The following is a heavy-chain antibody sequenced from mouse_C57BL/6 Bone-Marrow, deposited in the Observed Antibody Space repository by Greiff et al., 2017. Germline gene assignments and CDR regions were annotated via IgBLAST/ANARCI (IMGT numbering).Heavy chain of an antibody. CDR3: AREGLRRGLAY. V-gene: IGHV1-54*01. J-gene: IGHJ3*01. CDR1: GYAFTNYL. CDR2: INPGSGGT. Sequence: VQLQQSGAELVRPGTSVKVSCKASGYAFTNYLIEWVKQRPGQGLEWIGVINPGSGGTNYNEKFKGKATLTADKSSSTAYMQLSSLTSEDSAVYFCAREGLRRGLAYWGQGTPVTVSA. D-gene: IGHD2-2*01.